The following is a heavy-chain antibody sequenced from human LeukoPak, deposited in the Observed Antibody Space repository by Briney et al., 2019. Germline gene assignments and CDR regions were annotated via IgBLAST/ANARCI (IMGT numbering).Heavy chain of an antibody. CDR1: GGSIRSTNW. Sequence: SETLSLTCGVSGGSIRSTNWWTWVRQPPGKGLEWIGEVHLDGRTNYSPSLQSRLAMSVDFSENHISLKLTSVTAADTAVYYCARDQGYRYGYGDFDYWGQGTLVTVSS. D-gene: IGHD5-18*01. V-gene: IGHV4-4*02. CDR3: ARDQGYRYGYGDFDY. J-gene: IGHJ4*02. CDR2: VHLDGRT.